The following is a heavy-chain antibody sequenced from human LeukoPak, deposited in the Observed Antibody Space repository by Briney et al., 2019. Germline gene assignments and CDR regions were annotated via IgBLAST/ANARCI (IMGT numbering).Heavy chain of an antibody. D-gene: IGHD3-22*01. CDR3: ARDSSGYFLSFDY. J-gene: IGHJ4*02. CDR2: ISSSSSAR. Sequence: GGSLRLYCAASGFTFSSYNLNWVRQAPGKGLEWVSYISSSSSARYYADSVKGRFTISRDNVKNSLYLQMISLRDEDTAVYYCARDSSGYFLSFDYWGQGTLVTVSS. CDR1: GFTFSSYN. V-gene: IGHV3-48*02.